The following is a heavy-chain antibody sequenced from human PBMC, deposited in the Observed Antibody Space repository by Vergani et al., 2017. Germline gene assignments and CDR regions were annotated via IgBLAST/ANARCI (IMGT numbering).Heavy chain of an antibody. V-gene: IGHV4-34*01. CDR2: INHSGST. CDR3: ARAPVSVGYYYYMDV. Sequence: QVQLPQWGAGLLKPSETLSLTCAVYGGSFSGYYWRWIRQPPGKGLEWIGEINHSGSTNNNPSLKSRVTISVDTSKNQFSLKLSSVTAAETAVDYCARAPVSVGYYYYMDVWGKGTTVTVSS. CDR1: GGSFSGYY. D-gene: IGHD3-16*01. J-gene: IGHJ6*03.